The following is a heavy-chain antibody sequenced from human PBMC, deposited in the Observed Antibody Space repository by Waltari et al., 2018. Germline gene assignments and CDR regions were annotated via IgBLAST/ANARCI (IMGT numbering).Heavy chain of an antibody. CDR3: ARQNKRGGAARQDY. V-gene: IGHV4-39*01. D-gene: IGHD6-6*01. CDR1: GGSISSSSYY. J-gene: IGHJ4*02. Sequence: QLQLQESGPGLVKPSETLSLPCTVSGGSISSSSYYWGWIRQPPGKGLEWIGSIYYSGSTYYNPSLKSRVTISVDTSKNQFSLKLSSVTAADTAVYYCARQNKRGGAARQDYWGQGTLVTVSS. CDR2: IYYSGST.